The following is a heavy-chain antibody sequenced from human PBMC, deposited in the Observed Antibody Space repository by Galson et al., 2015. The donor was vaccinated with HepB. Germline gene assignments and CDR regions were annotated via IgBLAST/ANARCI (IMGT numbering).Heavy chain of an antibody. D-gene: IGHD2-15*01. CDR1: GFTFSSYG. Sequence: SLRLSCAASGFTFSSYGMHWVRQAPGKGLEWVAVISYDGSNKYYADSVKGRFTISRDNSKNTLYLQMNSLRAEDTAVYYCAKEGLRYCSGGSCSGQLSYWGQGTLVTVSS. CDR3: AKEGLRYCSGGSCSGQLSY. J-gene: IGHJ4*02. V-gene: IGHV3-30*18. CDR2: ISYDGSNK.